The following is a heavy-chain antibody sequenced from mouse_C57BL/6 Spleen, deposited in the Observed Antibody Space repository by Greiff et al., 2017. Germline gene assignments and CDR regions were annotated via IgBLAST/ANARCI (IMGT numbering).Heavy chain of an antibody. V-gene: IGHV1-54*01. CDR1: GYAFTHYL. D-gene: IGHD1-1*01. CDR2: INPGSGGT. CDR3: ARGGTTVVEGYFDV. Sequence: VQLQQSGAELVRPGTSVKVSCKASGYAFTHYLIEWVKQRPGQGLEWIGVINPGSGGTNYNEKFKGKATLTADKSSSTAYMQLSSLTSEDSAVYFCARGGTTVVEGYFDVWGTGTTVTVSS. J-gene: IGHJ1*03.